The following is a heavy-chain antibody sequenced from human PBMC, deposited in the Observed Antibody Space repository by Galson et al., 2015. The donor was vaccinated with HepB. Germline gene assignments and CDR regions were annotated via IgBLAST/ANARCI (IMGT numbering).Heavy chain of an antibody. J-gene: IGHJ4*02. CDR3: ARDGLWGLKVDPADH. Sequence: TLSLTCSVSGDSISSGGYYWSWIRQYPGKGLEWIGYIYHTGSTYYNPSLKSRVTISVDTSKNQFSLKLTSVTAADTAVYFCARDGLWGLKVDPADHWGPGTLVTVSS. CDR1: GDSISSGGYY. D-gene: IGHD2-21*01. V-gene: IGHV4-31*03. CDR2: IYHTGST.